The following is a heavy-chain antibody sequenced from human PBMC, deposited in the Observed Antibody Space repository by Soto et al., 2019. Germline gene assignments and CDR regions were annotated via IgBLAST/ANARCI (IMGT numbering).Heavy chain of an antibody. CDR1: GFTFSSYW. D-gene: IGHD3-3*01. Sequence: EVQLVESGGGLVQPGGSLRLSCAASGFTFSSYWMHWVRQAPGKGLVWVSRINSDGRSTSYADSVKGRFTISRDNAKNPLYLQMNSLRAEDTAVYYCARDIGFWSGYYHDAFDIWGQGTMVTVSS. CDR2: INSDGRST. CDR3: ARDIGFWSGYYHDAFDI. J-gene: IGHJ3*02. V-gene: IGHV3-74*01.